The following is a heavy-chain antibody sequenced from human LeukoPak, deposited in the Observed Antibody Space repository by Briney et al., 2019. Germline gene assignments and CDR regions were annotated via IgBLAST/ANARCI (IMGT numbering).Heavy chain of an antibody. Sequence: PSETLSLTCTVSGGSISSSSYYWGWIRQPPGKGLEWIGSIYYSGSTYYNPSLKSRVTISVDTSKNQFSLKLSSVTAADTAVYYCARTYSNYVRGFDYWGQGTLVTVSS. CDR3: ARTYSNYVRGFDY. V-gene: IGHV4-39*07. J-gene: IGHJ4*02. CDR2: IYYSGST. CDR1: GGSISSSSYY. D-gene: IGHD4-11*01.